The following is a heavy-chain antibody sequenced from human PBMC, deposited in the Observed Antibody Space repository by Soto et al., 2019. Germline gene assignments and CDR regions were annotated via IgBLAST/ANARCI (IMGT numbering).Heavy chain of an antibody. CDR1: GYTFTSYD. Sequence: ASVKVSCKASGYTFTSYDINWVRQATGQGLEWMGWMNPNSGNTGYAQKFQGRVTMTRNTSISTAYMELSSLRSEDTAVYYCARARRGYDILTGYSDMDVWGKGTTVTVSS. CDR2: MNPNSGNT. CDR3: ARARRGYDILTGYSDMDV. D-gene: IGHD3-9*01. J-gene: IGHJ6*03. V-gene: IGHV1-8*01.